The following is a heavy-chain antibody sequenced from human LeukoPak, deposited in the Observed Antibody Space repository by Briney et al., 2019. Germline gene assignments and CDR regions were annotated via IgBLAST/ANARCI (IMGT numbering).Heavy chain of an antibody. V-gene: IGHV1-18*01. D-gene: IGHD3-9*01. Sequence: ASVKVSCKASGYTFTSYGISWVRQAPGQGLEWMGWISAYNGNTNYAQKLQGRVTMTTDTSTSTAYMELRSLRSDDTAVYYCAREALSYYDILTGARNHDAFDIWGQGTMVTVSS. CDR1: GYTFTSYG. CDR2: ISAYNGNT. J-gene: IGHJ3*02. CDR3: AREALSYYDILTGARNHDAFDI.